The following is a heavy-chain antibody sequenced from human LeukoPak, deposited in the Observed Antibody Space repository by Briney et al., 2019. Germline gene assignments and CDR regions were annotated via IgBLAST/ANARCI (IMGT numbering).Heavy chain of an antibody. Sequence: SETLSLKCTVSGDSISSQYWSWLRQPPGKGLEWIAFSNYNGDSGGTKYNPSLKRRVTISMDTSKNHFSLRLRSMTSADSAVYFCARGPADSQDYFDYWGPGILVTVSS. CDR3: ARGPADSQDYFDY. CDR2: SNYNGDSGGT. V-gene: IGHV4-59*11. D-gene: IGHD2-2*01. J-gene: IGHJ4*02. CDR1: GDSISSQY.